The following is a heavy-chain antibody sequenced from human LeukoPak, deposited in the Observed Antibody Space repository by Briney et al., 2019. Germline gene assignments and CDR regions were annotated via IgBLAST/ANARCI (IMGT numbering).Heavy chain of an antibody. CDR1: GFTFSSYG. CDR3: ARAYTEEDAYYYYGMDV. Sequence: PGGSLRLSCAASGFTFSSYGMHWVRQAPGKGLEWVAVIWYDGSNKYYADSVKGRFTISRDNSKNTLYLQMNSLRAEDTAVYYCARAYTEEDAYYYYGMDVWGQGTTVTVS. V-gene: IGHV3-33*01. CDR2: IWYDGSNK. D-gene: IGHD3-16*01. J-gene: IGHJ6*02.